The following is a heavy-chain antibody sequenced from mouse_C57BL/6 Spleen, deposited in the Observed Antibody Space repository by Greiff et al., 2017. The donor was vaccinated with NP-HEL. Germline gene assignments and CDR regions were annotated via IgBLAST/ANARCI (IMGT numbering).Heavy chain of an antibody. J-gene: IGHJ2*01. D-gene: IGHD2-3*01. CDR3: ARERLLPFDY. V-gene: IGHV5-17*01. Sequence: EVNLVESGGGLVKPGGSLKLSCAASGFTFSDYGMHWVRQAPEKGLEWVAYISSGSSTIYYADTVKGRFTISRDNAKNTLFLQMTSLRSEDTAMYYCARERLLPFDYWGQGTTLTVSS. CDR2: ISSGSSTI. CDR1: GFTFSDYG.